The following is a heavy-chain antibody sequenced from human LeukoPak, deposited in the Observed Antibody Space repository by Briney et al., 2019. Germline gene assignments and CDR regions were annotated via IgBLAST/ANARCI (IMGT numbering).Heavy chain of an antibody. V-gene: IGHV1-18*01. J-gene: IGHJ4*02. Sequence: GASVKVSCKXSGGTFSSYAISWVRQAPGQGLEWMGWVSAYADDTNYVQKFRGRITMTTDTSTSTAYMELRSLRSDDTAVYYCARDCIGCLGFDYWGQGTLVTVSS. D-gene: IGHD1-26*01. CDR2: VSAYADDT. CDR1: GGTFSSYA. CDR3: ARDCIGCLGFDY.